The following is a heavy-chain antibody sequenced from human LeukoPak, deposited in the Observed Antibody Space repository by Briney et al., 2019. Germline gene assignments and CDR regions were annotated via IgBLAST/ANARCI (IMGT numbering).Heavy chain of an antibody. CDR3: ARHRGSYTPFDY. V-gene: IGHV4-59*08. CDR2: IYYSGST. J-gene: IGHJ4*02. D-gene: IGHD1-26*01. Sequence: SETLSLTCTVSGGSISGYYWSWIRQPPGKGLEWIGYIYYSGSTNYNPSLKSRVTISVDTSKDQFSLKLSSVTAADTAVYYCARHRGSYTPFDYWGQGTLVTVSS. CDR1: GGSISGYY.